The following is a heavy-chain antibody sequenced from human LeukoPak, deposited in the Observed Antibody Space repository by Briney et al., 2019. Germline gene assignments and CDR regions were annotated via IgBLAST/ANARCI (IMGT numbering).Heavy chain of an antibody. D-gene: IGHD3-22*01. Sequence: PGGSLRLSCAASGFTFRSYEMNWVRQAPGKGLEGVSYISSSGSTIYYADSVKGRFTISRDNAKNSLYLQMNSLRAEDTAVYYCARGFGLYDSSGYYYPASRGANGDYWGQGTLVTVSS. CDR3: ARGFGLYDSSGYYYPASRGANGDY. CDR2: ISSSGSTI. J-gene: IGHJ4*02. CDR1: GFTFRSYE. V-gene: IGHV3-48*03.